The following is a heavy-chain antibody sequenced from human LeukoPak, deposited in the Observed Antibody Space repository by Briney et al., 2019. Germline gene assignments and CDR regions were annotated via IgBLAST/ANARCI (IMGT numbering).Heavy chain of an antibody. CDR1: GGSLSDYS. CDR2: IDHSGSN. CDR3: ARGPMRGWFDP. V-gene: IGHV4-34*01. D-gene: IGHD3-22*01. Sequence: PSETLSLTCAVYGGSLSDYSWSWIRLPPGKGLEWIGEIDHSGSNNYNPSLKSRVTISIDTSKNQFSLKQSSVTAADTAVYYCARGPMRGWFDPWGQGTLVTVSS. J-gene: IGHJ5*02.